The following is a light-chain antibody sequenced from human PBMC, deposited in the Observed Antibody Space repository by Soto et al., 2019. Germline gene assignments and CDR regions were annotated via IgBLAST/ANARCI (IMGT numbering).Light chain of an antibody. CDR2: EVD. J-gene: IGLJ1*01. Sequence: QSVLTQPASVSGSPGQSIAISCTGTSGDVGFYNYVSWYQQQHPGKAPKLMIYEVDNRPSGVSIRFSGSKPGNTASLTISGLLAEDEADYHCSSYEHGSNYVFGTGTKGTVL. CDR1: SGDVGFYNY. CDR3: SSYEHGSNYV. V-gene: IGLV2-14*01.